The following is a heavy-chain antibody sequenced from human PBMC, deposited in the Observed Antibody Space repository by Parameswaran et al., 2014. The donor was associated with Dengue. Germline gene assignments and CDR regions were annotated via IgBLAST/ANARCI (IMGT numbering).Heavy chain of an antibody. Sequence: VRQAPGKGLEWVAVISYDGSNKYYADSVKGRFTISRDNSKNTLYLQMNSLRAEDTAVYYCAREWEVTEAEYYYYGMDVWGQGTTVTVSS. CDR2: ISYDGSNK. V-gene: IGHV3-30-3*01. CDR3: AREWEVTEAEYYYYGMDV. J-gene: IGHJ6*02. D-gene: IGHD2-21*02.